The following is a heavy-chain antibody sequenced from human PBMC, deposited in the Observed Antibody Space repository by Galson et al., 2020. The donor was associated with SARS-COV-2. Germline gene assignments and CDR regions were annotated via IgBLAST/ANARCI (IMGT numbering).Heavy chain of an antibody. CDR1: GGSISSYY. D-gene: IGHD5-12*01. CDR3: ARGEAEVGYSGYAYYFDY. V-gene: IGHV4-59*01. Sequence: SETLSLTCTVSGGSISSYYWSWIRQPPGKGLEWIGYISYSGRTHYNPSLKSRVTISVDTSKNQFSLKLSSVTAADTAVYYCARGEAEVGYSGYAYYFDYWGQGTLVTVSS. J-gene: IGHJ4*02. CDR2: ISYSGRT.